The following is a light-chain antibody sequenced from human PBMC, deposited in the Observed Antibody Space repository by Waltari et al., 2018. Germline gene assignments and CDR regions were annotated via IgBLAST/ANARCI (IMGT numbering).Light chain of an antibody. CDR1: QSLRTN. V-gene: IGKV3-15*01. J-gene: IGKJ5*01. Sequence: EIVLTQSPDTLSVSPGERVTLSCRASQSLRTNLAWYHHKPGQAPRLLIYGASTRATGFPARFSGSGSGTEFTLTISSLQSEDFAVYYCQQYNNWPITFGQGTRLEIK. CDR2: GAS. CDR3: QQYNNWPIT.